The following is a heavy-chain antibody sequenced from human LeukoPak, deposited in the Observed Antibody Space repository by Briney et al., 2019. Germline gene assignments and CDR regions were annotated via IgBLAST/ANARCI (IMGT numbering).Heavy chain of an antibody. Sequence: ASVKVSCKVYGYTLTELSMHWVRQAPGKGLEWMGGFVPEDGQTIYAQKFQGRVTMTEDTSTNTAYMELSSLRSEDTAVYYCASEPEYYGLGSPFHYWGQGTLVTVSS. V-gene: IGHV1-24*01. D-gene: IGHD3-10*01. CDR1: GYTLTELS. CDR3: ASEPEYYGLGSPFHY. CDR2: FVPEDGQT. J-gene: IGHJ4*02.